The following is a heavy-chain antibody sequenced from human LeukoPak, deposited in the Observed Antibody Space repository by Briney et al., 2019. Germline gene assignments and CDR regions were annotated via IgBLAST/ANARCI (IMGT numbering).Heavy chain of an antibody. CDR3: ARVDYGDYGFDY. V-gene: IGHV3-33*01. Sequence: GGSLRLSCAASRFSFSSYGMRWVRQAPGKGLEWVAVIWYDGSNKYYADSVKGRFTISRDNSKNTLYLQMNSLRAEDTAVYYCARVDYGDYGFDYWGQGTLVTVSS. J-gene: IGHJ4*02. CDR1: RFSFSSYG. CDR2: IWYDGSNK. D-gene: IGHD4-17*01.